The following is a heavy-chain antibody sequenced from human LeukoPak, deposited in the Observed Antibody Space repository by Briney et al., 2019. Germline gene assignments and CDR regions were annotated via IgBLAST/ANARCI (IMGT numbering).Heavy chain of an antibody. CDR3: ARVRSGWYEDY. V-gene: IGHV3-21*01. J-gene: IGHJ4*02. Sequence: GGSLRLSCAASGFTFSSYSMNWVRQAPGKGLEWVSYISSSNSYIYYADSVKGRFTISRDNAKNSLYLQMNSLRAEDTAVYYCARVRSGWYEDYWGQGILVTVSS. CDR2: ISSSNSYI. D-gene: IGHD6-19*01. CDR1: GFTFSSYS.